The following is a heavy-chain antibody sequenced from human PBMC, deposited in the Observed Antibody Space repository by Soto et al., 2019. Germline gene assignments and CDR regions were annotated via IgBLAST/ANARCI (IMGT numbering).Heavy chain of an antibody. CDR2: ISYDGNNK. V-gene: IGHV3-30*18. D-gene: IGHD3-16*02. J-gene: IGHJ4*02. Sequence: VQLVESGGGVVQPGMSLRLSCAASGFTFGSYGMHWVRQAPGKGLEWVTFISYDGNNKYYADSVKGRFTISRDNSKNTLYLQMNSLRPEDTAVYYCAKALGELSPESYDYWGQGTLVTVSS. CDR3: AKALGELSPESYDY. CDR1: GFTFGSYG.